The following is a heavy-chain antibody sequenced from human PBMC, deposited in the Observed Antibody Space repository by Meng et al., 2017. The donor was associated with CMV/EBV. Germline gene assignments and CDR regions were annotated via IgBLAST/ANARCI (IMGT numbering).Heavy chain of an antibody. J-gene: IGHJ6*02. Sequence: SETLSLTCSVSGDSFTSGRYFWIWLRQPPGKGLEWIGYVYYTGKTNYNSSLKSRVTISLDTSQKQFSLKLKSVTAADTAVYYCARGNYQYYAMDVWGQGTTVTVSS. CDR2: VYYTGKT. CDR1: GDSFTSGRYF. V-gene: IGHV4-61*01. CDR3: ARGNYQYYAMDV.